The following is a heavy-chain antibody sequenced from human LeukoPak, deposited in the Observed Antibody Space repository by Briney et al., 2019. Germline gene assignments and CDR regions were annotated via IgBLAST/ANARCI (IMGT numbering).Heavy chain of an antibody. CDR3: ASPLYSSSWYEAFDI. CDR1: GGTFSSYA. CDR2: IIPIFGTA. J-gene: IGHJ3*02. V-gene: IGHV1-69*05. Sequence: SVKVSCKASGGTFSSYAISWVRQAPGQGLEWMGGIIPIFGTANYAQKFQGRVTITTDESTSTAYMELSSLRSEDTAVYYCASPLYSSSWYEAFDIWGQGTMVTVSS. D-gene: IGHD6-13*01.